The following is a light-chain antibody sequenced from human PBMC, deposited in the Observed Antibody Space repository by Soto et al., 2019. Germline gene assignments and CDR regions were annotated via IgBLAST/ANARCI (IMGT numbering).Light chain of an antibody. Sequence: ELVMTQSPATLSVSPGERATLSCRASQSVSSNLAWYQQKPGQAPRLLIYGASTRATGIPARFSGSGSGTEFTLTISSLHSEDFAVYYCQQYNNWPLYTFGQGTKLEIK. CDR3: QQYNNWPLYT. V-gene: IGKV3-15*01. CDR1: QSVSSN. J-gene: IGKJ2*01. CDR2: GAS.